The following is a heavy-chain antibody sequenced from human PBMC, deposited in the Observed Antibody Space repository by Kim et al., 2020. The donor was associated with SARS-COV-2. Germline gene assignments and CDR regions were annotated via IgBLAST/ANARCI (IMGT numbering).Heavy chain of an antibody. V-gene: IGHV1-18*01. CDR2: ISAYNGNT. J-gene: IGHJ4*02. CDR3: ARAHCGGDCYSAPGQYDY. D-gene: IGHD2-21*01. Sequence: ASVKVSCKASGYTFTSYGISWVRQAPGQGLEWMGWISAYNGNTNYAQKLQGRVTMTTDTSTSTAYMELRSLRSDDTAVYYCARAHCGGDCYSAPGQYDYWGQGTLVTVSS. CDR1: GYTFTSYG.